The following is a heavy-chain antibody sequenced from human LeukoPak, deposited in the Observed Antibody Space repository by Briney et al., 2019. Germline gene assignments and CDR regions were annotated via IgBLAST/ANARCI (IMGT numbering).Heavy chain of an antibody. CDR2: ISGSDGST. J-gene: IGHJ4*02. CDR1: GFTFSSYA. CDR3: ANARNIRFDH. D-gene: IGHD2/OR15-2a*01. V-gene: IGHV3-23*01. Sequence: PGGSLRLSCAASGFTFSSYAMSGGREGPGKGLECGSSISGSDGSTYYADSVKGRFTISRENSKNTLCLQMHSLRAHDTAVHYYANARNIRFDHWRQGTLVTVSS.